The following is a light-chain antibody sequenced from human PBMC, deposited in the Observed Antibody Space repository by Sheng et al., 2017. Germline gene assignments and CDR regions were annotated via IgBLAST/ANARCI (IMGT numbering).Light chain of an antibody. V-gene: IGKV1-33*01. CDR3: QKYDNFPYT. CDR1: QDISNY. CDR2: DAS. Sequence: DIQMTQSPSSLSASVGDRVTITCQASQDISNYLNWYQQRPGKAPKLLIYDASNLETGVPSRFSGSGSGTDFTFTINSLQPEDIATYYCQKYDNFPYTFGQGTKLEIK. J-gene: IGKJ2*01.